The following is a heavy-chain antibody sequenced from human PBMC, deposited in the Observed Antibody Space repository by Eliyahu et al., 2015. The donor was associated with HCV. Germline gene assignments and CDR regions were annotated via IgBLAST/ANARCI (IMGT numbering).Heavy chain of an antibody. CDR2: XTPIFGIA. CDR1: GGTFSTYA. Sequence: QVQLVQSGAEVKKPGPSVKVSCKASGGTFSTYAFSWVRQAPGQGLEWMGGXTPIFGIADYTQKFQGRVTFTADESTSTAYMELRSLRSEDTAVYYCARGGVAARPRIDYWGQGTLVTVSS. V-gene: IGHV1-69*01. D-gene: IGHD6-6*01. J-gene: IGHJ4*02. CDR3: ARGGVAARPRIDY.